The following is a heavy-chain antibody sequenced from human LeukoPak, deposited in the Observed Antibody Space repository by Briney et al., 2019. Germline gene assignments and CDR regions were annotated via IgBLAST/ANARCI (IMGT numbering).Heavy chain of an antibody. D-gene: IGHD6-19*01. CDR3: ARAYSSGPNWFDP. V-gene: IGHV4-59*01. CDR2: IYYSGST. J-gene: IGHJ5*02. CDR1: GGSISSYY. Sequence: PSETLSLTCTVSGGSISSYYWSWIRQPPGKGLEWIGYIYYSGSTNYNPSLKSRATISVDTSKNQFSLKLSSVTAADTAVYYCARAYSSGPNWFDPWGQGTLVTVSS.